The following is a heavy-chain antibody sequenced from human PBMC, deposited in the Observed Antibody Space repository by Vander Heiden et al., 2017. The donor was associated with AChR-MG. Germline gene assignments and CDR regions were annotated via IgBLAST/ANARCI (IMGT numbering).Heavy chain of an antibody. J-gene: IGHJ5*02. Sequence: QVQLQQWGAGLLKPSATLSLTCAVYGGSFSGYYWSWIRQPPGKGLEWIGEINHSGSTNYNPSLKSRVTISVDTSKNQFSLKLSSVTAADTAVYYCARSGFAVLLWFGEPSGFDPWGQGTLVTVSS. CDR2: INHSGST. D-gene: IGHD3-10*01. CDR1: GGSFSGYY. V-gene: IGHV4-34*01. CDR3: ARSGFAVLLWFGEPSGFDP.